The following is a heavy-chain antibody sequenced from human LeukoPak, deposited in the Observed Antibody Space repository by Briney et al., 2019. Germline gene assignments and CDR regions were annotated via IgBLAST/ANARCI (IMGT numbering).Heavy chain of an antibody. CDR1: GYTFTSYF. CDR2: INPSNGDT. V-gene: IGHV1-46*01. Sequence: ASVKVSCKASGYTFTSYFIHWVRQAPGQGLEWMGIINPSNGDTVYAPKFQGRFTVTRGTSTSTVHMELSSLRSQDTAVYYCAREQSGGYFDYWDQGTLVTVST. D-gene: IGHD2-8*02. CDR3: AREQSGGYFDY. J-gene: IGHJ4*02.